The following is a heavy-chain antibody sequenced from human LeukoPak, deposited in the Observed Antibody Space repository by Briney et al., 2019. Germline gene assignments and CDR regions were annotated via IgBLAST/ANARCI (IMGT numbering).Heavy chain of an antibody. V-gene: IGHV3-15*01. CDR3: TTGPPDDAFDI. CDR1: GFTFSSYA. Sequence: GGSLRLSCAASGFTFSSYAMSWVRQAPGKGLEWVGRIKSKTDGGTTDYAAPVKGRFTISRDDSKNTLYLQMNSLKTEDTAVYYCTTGPPDDAFDIWGQGTMVTAS. J-gene: IGHJ3*02. CDR2: IKSKTDGGTT.